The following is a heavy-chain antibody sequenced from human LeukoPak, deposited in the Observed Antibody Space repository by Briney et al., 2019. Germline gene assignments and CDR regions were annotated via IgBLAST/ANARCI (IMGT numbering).Heavy chain of an antibody. CDR2: IYYSGST. D-gene: IGHD3-10*01. J-gene: IGHJ6*02. V-gene: IGHV4-30-4*01. Sequence: SQTLSLTCTVSGGSISSGDYYWSWIRQPPGKGLEWIGYIYYSGSTYYNPSLKSRVTISVDTSKNQFSLKLSSVTAADTAVYYCAREGTYYYYGMGVWGQGTTVTVSS. CDR1: GGSISSGDYY. CDR3: AREGTYYYYGMGV.